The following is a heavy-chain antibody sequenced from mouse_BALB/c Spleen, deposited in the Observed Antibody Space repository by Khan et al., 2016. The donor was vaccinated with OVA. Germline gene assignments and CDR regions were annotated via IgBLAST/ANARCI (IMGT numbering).Heavy chain of an antibody. D-gene: IGHD1-2*01. Sequence: EVKLEESGPGLVKPSQSLSLTCTVTGYSITSGYGWNWLRQFPGNKLEWMGYISYSGSTNYNPSLKSRISITRDTSKNQFFLQLNSVTTEDTATYYCAITARIKYWGQGTTLTGSS. CDR2: ISYSGST. V-gene: IGHV3-2*02. CDR1: GYSITSGYG. CDR3: AITARIKY. J-gene: IGHJ2*01.